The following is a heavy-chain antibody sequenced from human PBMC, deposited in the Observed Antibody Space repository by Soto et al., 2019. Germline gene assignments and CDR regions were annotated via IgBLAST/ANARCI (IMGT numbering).Heavy chain of an antibody. V-gene: IGHV4-4*02. CDR1: GGSISSSNW. J-gene: IGHJ4*02. CDR2: IYYSGST. Sequence: SETLSLTCAVSGGSISSSNWWSWVRQPPGKGLEWIGYIYYSGSTNYNPSLKSRVTISVDTSKNQFSLKLSSVTAADTAVYYCAKGRDGYDYWGQGTLVTVSS. CDR3: AKGRDGYDY. D-gene: IGHD5-12*01.